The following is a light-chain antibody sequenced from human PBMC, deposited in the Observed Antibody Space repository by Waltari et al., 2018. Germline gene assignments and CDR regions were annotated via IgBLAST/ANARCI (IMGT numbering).Light chain of an antibody. J-gene: IGLJ3*02. CDR3: SSYTSSNTWV. CDR2: DVS. V-gene: IGLV2-14*01. CDR1: SSAVGGYNY. Sequence: QSALTQPASVSGSPGQSIPISCPGTSSAVGGYNYCAWYQQHPGKAPKLMIYDVSERPSGVSNHFSGSKSGNTASLTISGLQAEDEADYYCSSYTSSNTWVFGGGTKLTVL.